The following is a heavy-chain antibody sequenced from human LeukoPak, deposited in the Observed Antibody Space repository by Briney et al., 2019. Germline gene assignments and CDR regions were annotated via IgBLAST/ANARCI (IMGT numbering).Heavy chain of an antibody. V-gene: IGHV3-48*02. CDR1: GFTFASYS. D-gene: IGHD6-6*01. J-gene: IGHJ3*02. CDR2: ITTDSTEI. CDR3: VRDSVYAFDI. Sequence: GLLRLSCMVPGFTFASYSMNWVGQAPGKGLEWVSYITTDSTEISSTNPVKGGFSLSRDNPKNSLYLQMHGLRDEETAVYYCVRDSVYAFDIWGQGTMVTVSS.